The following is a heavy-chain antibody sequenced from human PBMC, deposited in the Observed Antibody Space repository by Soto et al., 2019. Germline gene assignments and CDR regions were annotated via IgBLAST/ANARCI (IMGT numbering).Heavy chain of an antibody. Sequence: GGSLRLSCAASGFTFSSYAMHWVRQAPGKGLEWVAVISYDGSNKYYADSVKGRFTISRDNSKNTLYLQMNSLRAEDTAVYYCARDSGGADYGLTGGFDIWGQGTMVTVSS. J-gene: IGHJ3*02. V-gene: IGHV3-30-3*01. CDR2: ISYDGSNK. D-gene: IGHD4-17*01. CDR1: GFTFSSYA. CDR3: ARDSGGADYGLTGGFDI.